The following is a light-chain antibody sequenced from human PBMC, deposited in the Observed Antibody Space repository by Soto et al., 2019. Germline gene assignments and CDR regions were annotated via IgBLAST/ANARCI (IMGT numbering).Light chain of an antibody. V-gene: IGLV2-11*01. Sequence: QSALTQPRSVSGSPGQSVTISCTGTSSDVGGYNYVSWYQQYPGKAPKLMIYDVSKQPSGVPDRFSGSKSGNTASLTISGLQGEDEADYYCYSYAGSYTFYVFGTGTKLTVL. J-gene: IGLJ1*01. CDR3: YSYAGSYTFYV. CDR1: SSDVGGYNY. CDR2: DVS.